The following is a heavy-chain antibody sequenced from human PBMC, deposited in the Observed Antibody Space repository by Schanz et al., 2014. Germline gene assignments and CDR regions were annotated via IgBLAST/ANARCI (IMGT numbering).Heavy chain of an antibody. CDR3: ASSGAGYSSSWDFDY. Sequence: QVQLVQSGAEVKKPGASVRVSCKVSGYAFTTYGISWVRQAPGQGLEWVGWISPYTGNTHYFDKMEGRVTMTTDTSTSTAYMELRSLRSEDTAVYYCASSGAGYSSSWDFDYWGQGTLVTVSS. CDR2: ISPYTGNT. J-gene: IGHJ4*02. V-gene: IGHV1-18*01. CDR1: GYAFTTYG. D-gene: IGHD6-13*01.